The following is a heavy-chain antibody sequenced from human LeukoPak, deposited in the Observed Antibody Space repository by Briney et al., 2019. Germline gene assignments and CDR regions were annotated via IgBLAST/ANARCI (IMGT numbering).Heavy chain of an antibody. V-gene: IGHV3-21*03. CDR2: IVGSSST. CDR1: GFTISNFA. J-gene: IGHJ4*02. D-gene: IGHD3-10*01. CDR3: ARDRGAGRNGYDY. Sequence: GSLRLSCAASGFTISNFAMTWVRQAPGKGLEWVSSIVGSSSTYYADSLKGRFTISRDNAKNSLYLQMNSLRAEDTAVYYCARDRGAGRNGYDYWGQGTLVTVSS.